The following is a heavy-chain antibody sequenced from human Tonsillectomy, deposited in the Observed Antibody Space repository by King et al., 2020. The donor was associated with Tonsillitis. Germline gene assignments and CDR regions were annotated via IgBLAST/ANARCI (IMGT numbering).Heavy chain of an antibody. D-gene: IGHD2-8*01. Sequence: VQLVESGGGLVQPGGSLRLSCASSGFTFSRYNINWVRQAPGKGLEWVSYISSSNSTMYYADSVKGRFTIPRDNAKNSLYLQMNSLRAEDTGFYYCTRGNGFDYWGQGTLVTVSA. V-gene: IGHV3-48*01. CDR3: TRGNGFDY. CDR1: GFTFSRYN. CDR2: ISSSNSTM. J-gene: IGHJ4*02.